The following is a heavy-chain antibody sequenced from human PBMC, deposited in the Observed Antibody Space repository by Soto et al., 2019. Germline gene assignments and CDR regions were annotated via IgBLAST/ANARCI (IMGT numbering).Heavy chain of an antibody. D-gene: IGHD2-15*01. Sequence: QVQLQQWGAGLLKPSETLSLTCAVYGGSFSGYYWSWIRQPPGKGLEWIGEINHSGSTNYNPSPTTRAPISVATTTHQSSLMLRSVTAAAPPVSYCPSAAPRSCSGGSCYSGRDSWGQGTLVTVSS. CDR2: INHSGST. CDR3: PSAAPRSCSGGSCYSGRDS. CDR1: GGSFSGYY. J-gene: IGHJ4*02. V-gene: IGHV4-34*01.